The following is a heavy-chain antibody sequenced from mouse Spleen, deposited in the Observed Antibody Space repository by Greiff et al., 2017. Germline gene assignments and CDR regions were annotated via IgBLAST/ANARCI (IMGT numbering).Heavy chain of an antibody. V-gene: IGHV5-16*01. CDR1: GFTFSDYY. Sequence: EVKLVESEGGLVQPGSSMKLSCTASGFTFSDYYMAWVRQVPEKGLEWVANINYDGSSTYYLDSLKSRFIISRDNAKNILYLQMSSLKSEDTATYYCAREERYLYAMDYWGQGTSVTVSS. J-gene: IGHJ4*01. D-gene: IGHD2-14*01. CDR2: INYDGSST. CDR3: AREERYLYAMDY.